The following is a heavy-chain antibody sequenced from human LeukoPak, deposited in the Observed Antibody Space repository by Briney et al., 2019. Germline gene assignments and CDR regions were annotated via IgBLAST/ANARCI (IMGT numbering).Heavy chain of an antibody. D-gene: IGHD4-23*01. CDR1: GFTFSSYG. CDR2: ISYDGSNK. Sequence: GGSLRLSCAASGFTFSSYGVHWVRQAPGKGLEWVAVISYDGSNKYYADSVKGRFTISRDNSKNTLYLQMNSLRAEDTAVYYCAKDHYGGDHTTEVSRFHYYYGMDVWGQGTTVTVSS. J-gene: IGHJ6*02. V-gene: IGHV3-30*18. CDR3: AKDHYGGDHTTEVSRFHYYYGMDV.